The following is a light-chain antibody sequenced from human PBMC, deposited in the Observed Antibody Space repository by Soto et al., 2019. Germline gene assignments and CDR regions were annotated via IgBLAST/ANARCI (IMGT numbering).Light chain of an antibody. Sequence: QSVLTQPRSVSGSPGQSVTISCTGPSSDVGGYNFVSWYQLHPGKAPKLMIYDVSKRPSGVPDRFSGSKSGNTASLTISGLQAEDEADYYCCSYAGSYTWVFGTGTKVTVL. J-gene: IGLJ1*01. CDR1: SSDVGGYNF. V-gene: IGLV2-11*01. CDR2: DVS. CDR3: CSYAGSYTWV.